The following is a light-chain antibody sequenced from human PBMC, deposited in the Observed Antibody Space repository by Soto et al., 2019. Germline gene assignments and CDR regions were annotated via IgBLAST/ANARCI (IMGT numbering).Light chain of an antibody. CDR1: QSVSSY. CDR3: QQRNNWPPWT. V-gene: IGKV3-11*01. Sequence: EIVLTQSPATLSLSPGERATLSCRASQSVSSYLGWYQQKPGQAPRLLIYDASNRATGVPARFSGSGSGTDFPLSISSLEPEDFAVYYCQQRNNWPPWTFGQGTKVEIK. CDR2: DAS. J-gene: IGKJ1*01.